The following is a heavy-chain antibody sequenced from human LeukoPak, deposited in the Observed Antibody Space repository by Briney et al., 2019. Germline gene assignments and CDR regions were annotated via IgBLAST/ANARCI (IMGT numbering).Heavy chain of an antibody. CDR3: ARIRGYSGYAFDY. CDR1: GFTFSDYY. D-gene: IGHD5-12*01. Sequence: GGSLRLSCAASGFTFSDYYMSWIRQAPGKGLEWVSYISSYGSNIYYADSVKGRFTISRDNAKNSLYLQMNSLRAEDTAVYYCARIRGYSGYAFDYWGQGTLVTVSS. V-gene: IGHV3-11*04. CDR2: ISSYGSNI. J-gene: IGHJ4*02.